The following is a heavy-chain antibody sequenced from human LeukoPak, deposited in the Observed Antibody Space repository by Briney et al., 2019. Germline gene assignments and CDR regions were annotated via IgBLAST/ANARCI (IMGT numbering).Heavy chain of an antibody. J-gene: IGHJ4*02. CDR2: IHYSGNT. CDR1: GGSISTYY. Sequence: PSETLSFTCSVSGGSISTYYWNWIRQPPGKGLEWIGYIHYSGNTNYNPSLKRRVTISVDTSKNQFSLKLSSVTAADTAVYYCTRGEGYYGSGNFLVWWGQGTLVTVSP. V-gene: IGHV4-59*01. D-gene: IGHD3-10*01. CDR3: TRGEGYYGSGNFLVW.